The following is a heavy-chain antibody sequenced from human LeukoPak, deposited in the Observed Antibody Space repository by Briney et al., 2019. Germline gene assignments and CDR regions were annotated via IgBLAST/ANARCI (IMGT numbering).Heavy chain of an antibody. CDR3: AKRERPSMRHYGSGSYYNWFDP. V-gene: IGHV4-39*07. CDR2: IHYSGRS. J-gene: IGHJ5*02. CDR1: GASIDSSSYY. Sequence: PSETLSLTCTVSGASIDSSSYYWGWIRQPPGKGLEWIASIHYSGRSYYNPSLKSRVTISVDTSKNQFSLKLSSVTAADTAVYYCAKRERPSMRHYGSGSYYNWFDPWGQGTLVTVSS. D-gene: IGHD3-10*01.